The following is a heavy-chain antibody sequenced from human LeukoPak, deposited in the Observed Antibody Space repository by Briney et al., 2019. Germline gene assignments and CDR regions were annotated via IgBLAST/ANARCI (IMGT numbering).Heavy chain of an antibody. CDR2: IYHSGST. J-gene: IGHJ4*02. D-gene: IGHD1-26*01. V-gene: IGHV4-38-2*02. CDR1: GYSISSGYY. CDR3: ARGGGANFDY. Sequence: PSETLSLTCTVSGYSISSGYYWGWIRQPPGKGLEWIGSIYHSGSTYYNPSLKSRVTVSVDTSKNQFSLKLSSVTAADTAVYYCARGGGANFDYWGQGTLVTVSS.